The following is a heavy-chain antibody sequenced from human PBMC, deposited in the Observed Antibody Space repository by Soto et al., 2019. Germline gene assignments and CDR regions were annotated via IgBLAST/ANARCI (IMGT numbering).Heavy chain of an antibody. V-gene: IGHV3-30*18. Sequence: GGSLRLSCAASGFTFSSYGMHWVRQAPGKGLEWVAVISYDGSNKYYADSVKGRFTISRDNSKNTLYLQMNSLRAEDTAVYYCAKDRKYGYYYDSSGYYHYDYCGQGPLVTVYS. CDR1: GFTFSSYG. J-gene: IGHJ4*02. CDR3: AKDRKYGYYYDSSGYYHYDY. D-gene: IGHD3-22*01. CDR2: ISYDGSNK.